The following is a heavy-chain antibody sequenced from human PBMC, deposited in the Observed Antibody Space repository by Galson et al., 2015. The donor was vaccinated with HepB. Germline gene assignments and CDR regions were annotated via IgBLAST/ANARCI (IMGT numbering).Heavy chain of an antibody. CDR2: ISSDGTTT. J-gene: IGHJ4*02. Sequence: LRLSCAASGFTFSSYWMHWVRQAPGKGLVWVACISSDGTTTSYADSVKGRFTISRDNAKNTLLLQMNSLRAEDTAVYYCVRGYSSSLGGYWGQGTLVTVSS. D-gene: IGHD6-13*01. CDR1: GFTFSSYW. V-gene: IGHV3-74*01. CDR3: VRGYSSSLGGY.